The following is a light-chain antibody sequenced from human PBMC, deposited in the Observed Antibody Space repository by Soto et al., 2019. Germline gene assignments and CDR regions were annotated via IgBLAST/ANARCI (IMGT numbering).Light chain of an antibody. V-gene: IGLV2-11*01. CDR2: DVA. CDR1: SSDVGSYNY. CDR3: CSYAGSHTWV. J-gene: IGLJ1*01. Sequence: QSALTQPRSVSGSPGQSVTISCAGTSSDVGSYNYVSWYQQHPGKAPKLLIYDVAWRPSGVPDRFSGSKSGNTASLTISGLQADDEADYYCCSYAGSHTWVFGTGTKLTVL.